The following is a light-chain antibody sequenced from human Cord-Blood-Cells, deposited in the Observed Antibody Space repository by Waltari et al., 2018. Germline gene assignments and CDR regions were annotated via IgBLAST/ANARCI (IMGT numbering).Light chain of an antibody. CDR3: CSYAGSYTYVV. CDR2: EVS. Sequence: QSALTQPRSVSGSPGQSVTISCTGTSSAVGGYNYVSWYQQHPGKAPKLMIYEVSNRPSVVPDRFSGSKSGNTASLTISGLQAEDEADYYCCSYAGSYTYVVFGGGTKLTVL. CDR1: SSAVGGYNY. V-gene: IGLV2-11*01. J-gene: IGLJ2*01.